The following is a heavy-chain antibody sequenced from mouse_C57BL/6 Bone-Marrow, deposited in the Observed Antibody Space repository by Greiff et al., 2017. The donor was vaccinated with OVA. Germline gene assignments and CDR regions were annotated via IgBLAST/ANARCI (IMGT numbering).Heavy chain of an antibody. D-gene: IGHD2-2*01. CDR1: GFTFSSYC. V-gene: IGHV5-6*02. J-gene: IGHJ3*01. CDR3: ARPLYGYHFAY. CDR2: ISSGGSYT. Sequence: DVMLVESGGDLVKPGGSLKLSCAASGFTFSSYCMSWVRQSPDKRLEWVATISSGGSYTYYPDCVKGRFTISRDNAKNTLYLQKSSLKSEDTAMYYCARPLYGYHFAYWGKGTLVTVSA.